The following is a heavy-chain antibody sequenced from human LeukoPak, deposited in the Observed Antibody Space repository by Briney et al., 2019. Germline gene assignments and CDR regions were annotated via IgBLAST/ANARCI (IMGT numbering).Heavy chain of an antibody. CDR2: INAGNGNT. Sequence: ASVKVSCKASGYTFTSYAMHWVRQAPGQRLEWMGWINAGNGNTKYSQKFQDRVTITRDTSASTAYMELSSLRSEDTAVYYCARVSGSYPGDAFDIWGQGTMVTVSS. J-gene: IGHJ3*02. CDR1: GYTFTSYA. V-gene: IGHV1-3*01. CDR3: ARVSGSYPGDAFDI. D-gene: IGHD1-26*01.